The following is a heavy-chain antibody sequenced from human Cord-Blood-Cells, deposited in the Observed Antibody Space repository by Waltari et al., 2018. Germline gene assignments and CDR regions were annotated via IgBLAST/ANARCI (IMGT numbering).Heavy chain of an antibody. Sequence: QVQLVQSGAEVKKPGASVKVSCKASGYTFTSYAMHWVRQAPGQRLGWMGWINAGNGNTKYSQKFQCRVPITRDTSASTAYMELSSLRAEDTAVYYCARSGARRGVIYYGMDVWGQGTTVTVSS. D-gene: IGHD3-10*01. V-gene: IGHV1-3*01. CDR2: INAGNGNT. J-gene: IGHJ6*02. CDR1: GYTFTSYA. CDR3: ARSGARRGVIYYGMDV.